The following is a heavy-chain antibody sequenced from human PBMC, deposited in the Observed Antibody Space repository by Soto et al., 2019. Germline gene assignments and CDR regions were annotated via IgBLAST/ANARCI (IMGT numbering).Heavy chain of an antibody. Sequence: ASVKVSCKASGDTFTSYYMHWVRQATGQGLEWMGWMNPNSGNTGYAQKFQGRVTMTRNTSISTAYMELSSLRSEDTAVYYCARELTDYGMDVWGQGTTVTVSS. J-gene: IGHJ6*02. CDR2: MNPNSGNT. V-gene: IGHV1-8*02. CDR3: ARELTDYGMDV. CDR1: GDTFTSYY. D-gene: IGHD3-9*01.